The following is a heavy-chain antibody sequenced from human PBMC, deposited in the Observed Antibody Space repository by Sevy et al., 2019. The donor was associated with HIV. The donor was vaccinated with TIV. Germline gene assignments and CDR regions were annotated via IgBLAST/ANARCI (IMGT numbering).Heavy chain of an antibody. J-gene: IGHJ2*01. CDR3: ARGSDRRAARPTYWYFDL. Sequence: SETLSLTCTVSGGSISSYYWSWIRQPPGKGLEWVGYIYYSWSTNYNPSLKSRVTITVDKSKNQFSLKLNPVTGADTAVYYCARGSDRRAARPTYWYFDLWGRGTLVTVSS. V-gene: IGHV4-59*01. CDR1: GGSISSYY. CDR2: IYYSWST. D-gene: IGHD6-6*01.